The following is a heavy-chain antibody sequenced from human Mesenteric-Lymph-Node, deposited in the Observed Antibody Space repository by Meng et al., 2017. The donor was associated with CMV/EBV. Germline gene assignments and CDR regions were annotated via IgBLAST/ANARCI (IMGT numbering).Heavy chain of an antibody. D-gene: IGHD3-22*01. V-gene: IGHV1-69*05. Sequence: SVKVSCKASGYTFTSYYMHWVRQAPGQGLEWMGGIIPIFGTANYAQKFQGRVTITTDESTSTAYMELSSLRSEDTAVYYCARDRYDSSGSYFDYWGQGTLVTVSS. CDR2: IIPIFGTA. J-gene: IGHJ4*02. CDR3: ARDRYDSSGSYFDY. CDR1: GYTFTSYY.